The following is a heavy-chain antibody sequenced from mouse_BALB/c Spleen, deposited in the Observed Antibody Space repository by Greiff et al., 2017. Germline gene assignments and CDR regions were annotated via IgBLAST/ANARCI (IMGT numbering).Heavy chain of an antibody. CDR1: GFTFSSYG. CDR3: ARDERIYRYYFDY. V-gene: IGHV5-6-3*01. J-gene: IGHJ2*01. CDR2: INSNGGST. D-gene: IGHD2-14*01. Sequence: EVKLRESGGGLVQPGGSLKLSCAASGFTFSSYGMSWVRQTPDKRLELVATINSNGGSTYYPDSVKGRFTISRDNAKNTLYLQMSSLKSEDTAMYYCARDERIYRYYFDYWGQGTTLTVSS.